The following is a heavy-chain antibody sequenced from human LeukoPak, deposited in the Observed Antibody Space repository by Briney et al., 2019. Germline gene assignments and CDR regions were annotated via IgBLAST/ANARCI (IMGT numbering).Heavy chain of an antibody. CDR3: AKEGGFTIFGVVIDNYYYGMDV. J-gene: IGHJ6*02. Sequence: GGSLRLSCAASGFTFSSYGMHWVRQAPGKGLEWVAVISYDGSNKYYADSVKGRFTISRDNSKNTLYLQMNSLGAEDTAVYYCAKEGGFTIFGVVIDNYYYGMDVWGQGTTVTVSS. D-gene: IGHD3-3*01. CDR1: GFTFSSYG. V-gene: IGHV3-30*18. CDR2: ISYDGSNK.